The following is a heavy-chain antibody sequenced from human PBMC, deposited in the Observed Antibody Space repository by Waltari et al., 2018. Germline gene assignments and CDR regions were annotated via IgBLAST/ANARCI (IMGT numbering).Heavy chain of an antibody. CDR1: GGSFSGYY. V-gene: IGHV4-34*01. J-gene: IGHJ3*02. CDR3: ARDSYSPRAFDI. Sequence: QVQLQQWGAGLLKPSETLSLTCAVYGGSFSGYYWSWIRQPPGKGLEWIGEINHSGSTNYNPSLKSRVTISVDTSKNQFSLKLSSVTAADTAVYYCARDSYSPRAFDIWGQGTMVTVSS. D-gene: IGHD2-15*01. CDR2: INHSGST.